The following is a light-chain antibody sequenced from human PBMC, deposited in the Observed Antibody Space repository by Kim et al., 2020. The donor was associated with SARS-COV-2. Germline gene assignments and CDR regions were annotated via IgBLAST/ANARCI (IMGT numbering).Light chain of an antibody. CDR1: EDVSDY. CDR2: DAA. J-gene: IGKJ5*01. V-gene: IGKV1-33*01. Sequence: GDRVTITCQASEDVSDYFIWYHQKPGEAPKVLIRDAANLESGVPSRFSRGGYGTEFSLTISSVQPEDMGTYYCQQYDTPPFTFG. CDR3: QQYDTPPFT.